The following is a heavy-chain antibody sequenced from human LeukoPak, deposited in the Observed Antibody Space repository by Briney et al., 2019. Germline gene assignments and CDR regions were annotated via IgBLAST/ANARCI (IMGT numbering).Heavy chain of an antibody. CDR3: ARGVIAAAGNYFDY. J-gene: IGHJ4*02. D-gene: IGHD6-13*01. V-gene: IGHV4-34*01. CDR1: GGSISSYY. CDR2: INHSGST. Sequence: SETLSLTCTVSGGSISSYYWSWIRQPPGKGLEWIGEINHSGSTNYNPSLKSRVTTSVDTSKNQFSLKLSSVTAADTAVYYCARGVIAAAGNYFDYWGQGTLVTVSS.